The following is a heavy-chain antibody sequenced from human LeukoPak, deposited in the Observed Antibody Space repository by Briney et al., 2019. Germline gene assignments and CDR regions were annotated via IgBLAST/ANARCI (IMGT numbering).Heavy chain of an antibody. Sequence: ASVKVSCKASGYTFTGYFMHWVRQAPGQGLEWMGWINPNSGGTNYAQKFQGRVTMTRDTSISTAYMELSRLRSDDTAVYYCARGGYYDFWSGYPWGQGTLVTVSS. J-gene: IGHJ5*02. CDR3: ARGGYYDFWSGYP. CDR1: GYTFTGYF. CDR2: INPNSGGT. V-gene: IGHV1-2*02. D-gene: IGHD3-3*01.